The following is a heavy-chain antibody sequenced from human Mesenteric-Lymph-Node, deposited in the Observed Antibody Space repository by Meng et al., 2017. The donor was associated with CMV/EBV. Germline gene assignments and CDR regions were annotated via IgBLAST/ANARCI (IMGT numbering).Heavy chain of an antibody. CDR3: AKVSLEWLSLYYFDY. Sequence: GESLKISCAASGFTVSSNYMSWVRQAPGKGLQWVSAVSGSGGSTYYADSVKGRFTISRDNSKNTLYLQMNSLRAEDTAVYYCAKVSLEWLSLYYFDYWGQGTLVTVSS. J-gene: IGHJ4*02. CDR1: GFTVSSNY. V-gene: IGHV3-23*01. D-gene: IGHD3-3*01. CDR2: VSGSGGST.